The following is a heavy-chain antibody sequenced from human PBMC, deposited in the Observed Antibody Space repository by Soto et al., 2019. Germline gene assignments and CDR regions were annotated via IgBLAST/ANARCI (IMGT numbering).Heavy chain of an antibody. CDR3: ARDQLYYNDISGRPLNAFDV. D-gene: IGHD3-22*01. V-gene: IGHV3-48*01. CDR2: IGLGSSTK. Sequence: PGGSLRLSCAASGLTFRNIGLTWFRQAPGKGLEWVSYIGLGSSTKYYADSVEGRFTISRDNAKNSLYLQMNSLRAEDTAVYYCARDQLYYNDISGRPLNAFDVWGQGT. CDR1: GLTFRNIG. J-gene: IGHJ3*01.